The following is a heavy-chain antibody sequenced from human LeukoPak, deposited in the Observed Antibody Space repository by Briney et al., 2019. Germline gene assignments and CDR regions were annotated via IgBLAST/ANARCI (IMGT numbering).Heavy chain of an antibody. V-gene: IGHV3-7*01. Sequence: GGSLRLSCAASGSTFSGYWMNWVRRAPGKGLEWVANIKQDGGEKYYVDSVKGRFTISRDNAKNSLYLQMNSLRAEDTAVYFCAGGSGWVTDSWGQGTLVTVSA. D-gene: IGHD6-19*01. J-gene: IGHJ4*02. CDR3: AGGSGWVTDS. CDR1: GSTFSGYW. CDR2: IKQDGGEK.